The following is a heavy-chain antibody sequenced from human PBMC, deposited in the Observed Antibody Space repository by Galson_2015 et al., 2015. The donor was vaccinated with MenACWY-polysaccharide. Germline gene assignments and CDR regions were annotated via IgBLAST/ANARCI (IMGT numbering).Heavy chain of an antibody. Sequence: SVKVSCKASGYTFTSYAMNWVRQAPGQGLEWMGWINTNTGNPTYAQGFTGRFVFSLDTSVSTAYLQISSLKAEDTAVYYCARDLYYYDSSGVGYYGMDVWGQGTTVTDSS. D-gene: IGHD3-22*01. CDR1: GYTFTSYA. CDR3: ARDLYYYDSSGVGYYGMDV. CDR2: INTNTGNP. J-gene: IGHJ6*02. V-gene: IGHV7-4-1*02.